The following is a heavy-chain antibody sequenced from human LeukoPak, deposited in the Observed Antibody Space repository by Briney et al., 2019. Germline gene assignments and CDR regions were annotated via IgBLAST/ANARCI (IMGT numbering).Heavy chain of an antibody. J-gene: IGHJ6*03. Sequence: GRSLRLSCAASGFRFGNYAMHWVRQAPGQGLERVSAISWNSGSIGYADSVKGRFTISRDNTKNSLYLQMNSLRAEDMASYYSAKYISGGPYYYYVDVWGQGTTVTVSS. V-gene: IGHV3-9*03. CDR3: AKYISGGPYYYYVDV. CDR1: GFRFGNYA. D-gene: IGHD3-16*01. CDR2: ISWNSGSI.